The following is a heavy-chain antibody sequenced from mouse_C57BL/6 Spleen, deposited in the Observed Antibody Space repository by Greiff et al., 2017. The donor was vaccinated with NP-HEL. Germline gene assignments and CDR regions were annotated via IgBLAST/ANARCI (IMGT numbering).Heavy chain of an antibody. CDR3: ARKTGKRVYAMDY. D-gene: IGHD4-1*01. CDR2: IWSGGST. CDR1: GFSLTSYG. Sequence: QVHVKQSGPGLVQPSQSLSITCTVSGFSLTSYGVHWVRQSPGKGLEWLGVIWSGGSTDYNAAFISRLSISKDNSKSQVFFKMNSLQADDTAIYYCARKTGKRVYAMDYWGQGTSVTVSS. V-gene: IGHV2-2*01. J-gene: IGHJ4*01.